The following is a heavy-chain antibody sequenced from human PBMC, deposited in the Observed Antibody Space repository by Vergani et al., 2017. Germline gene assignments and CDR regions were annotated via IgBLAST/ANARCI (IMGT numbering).Heavy chain of an antibody. D-gene: IGHD2-21*01. CDR3: VREGSYCGSTTCRNPSYVYYYHMDV. Sequence: QVQLVESGGGVVQPGRSRRLSCTSSGFTFSTYAMHWVRQALGKGLEWVAIIYYDGSKKYYADSVKGRFTISRDNSRNTLDLLMSSLRAEDTAIYYCVREGSYCGSTTCRNPSYVYYYHMDVWGEGTTVTVSS. CDR1: GFTFSTYA. J-gene: IGHJ6*03. CDR2: IYYDGSKK. V-gene: IGHV3-33*01.